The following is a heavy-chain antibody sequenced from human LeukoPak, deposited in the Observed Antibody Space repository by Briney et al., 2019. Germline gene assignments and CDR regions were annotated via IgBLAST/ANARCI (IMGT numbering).Heavy chain of an antibody. CDR3: ARVGVIAAAATAGFDY. V-gene: IGHV1-2*02. D-gene: IGHD6-13*01. CDR2: ISPNRGGT. CDR1: GYTFTGYY. J-gene: IGHJ4*02. Sequence: ASVKVSCKASGYTFTGYYMHWVRQAPGQGLESMGWISPNRGGTNYAQKFQGRVTMTRDTSISTAYMELSRLTSDDTAVYYCARVGVIAAAATAGFDYWGQGTLVTVSS.